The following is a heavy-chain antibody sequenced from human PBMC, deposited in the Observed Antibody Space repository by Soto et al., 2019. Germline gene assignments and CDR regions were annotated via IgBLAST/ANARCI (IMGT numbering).Heavy chain of an antibody. Sequence: QVQLVESGGGVVQPGRSLRLSCAASGFTFSSYAMHWVRQAPGKGLEWLAVISYDGSNKYYADSVKGRFTISRDNSKNTLYLQMNSLRAEDTAVYYCARDGNYYDSSGPCFEYWGQGTLVTVSS. CDR3: ARDGNYYDSSGPCFEY. CDR2: ISYDGSNK. V-gene: IGHV3-30-3*01. J-gene: IGHJ4*02. CDR1: GFTFSSYA. D-gene: IGHD3-22*01.